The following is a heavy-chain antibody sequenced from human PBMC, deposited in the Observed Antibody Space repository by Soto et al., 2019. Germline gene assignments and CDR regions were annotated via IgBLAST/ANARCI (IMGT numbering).Heavy chain of an antibody. CDR2: INPNSGGT. CDR3: ARDPYCCSTSCYSRTWYYGMDV. CDR1: GYTFTGYY. Sequence: ASVKVSCKASGYTFTGYYMHWVRQAPGQGLEWMGWINPNSGGTNYAQKFQGRVTMTRDTSISTAYMELSRLRSDDTAVYYCARDPYCCSTSCYSRTWYYGMDVWGQGTTVTVSS. D-gene: IGHD2-2*01. V-gene: IGHV1-2*02. J-gene: IGHJ6*02.